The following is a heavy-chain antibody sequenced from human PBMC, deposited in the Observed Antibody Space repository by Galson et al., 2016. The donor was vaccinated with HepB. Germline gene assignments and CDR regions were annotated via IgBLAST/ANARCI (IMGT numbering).Heavy chain of an antibody. D-gene: IGHD5-12*01. Sequence: SLRLSCAVSSVSLNNYEMNWVRLAPGKGLEWISFISRSGTPTYYADSVKGRFTISRDNAGNSVNLQMNSLRADDTALYYCGAVRAEYSGGFKRKRRSDPQNDIWGQGTMVTVSS. CDR3: GAVRAEYSGGFKRKRRSDPQNDI. CDR2: ISRSGTPT. J-gene: IGHJ3*02. CDR1: SVSLNNYE. V-gene: IGHV3-48*03.